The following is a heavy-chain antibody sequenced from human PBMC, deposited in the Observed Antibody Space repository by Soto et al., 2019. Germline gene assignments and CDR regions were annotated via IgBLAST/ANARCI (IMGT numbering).Heavy chain of an antibody. V-gene: IGHV1-18*01. CDR2: ISAYNGNT. D-gene: IGHD2-15*01. CDR3: VRGATPIDY. CDR1: GYTFTNFG. J-gene: IGHJ4*02. Sequence: QVQLVQSGAEVKKPGASVQVSCKASGYTFTNFGISWVRQAPGQGLEWMGWISAYNGNTNYAQNYQGKNTISTNTPTRPALIELTSLRSDATAVSYCVRGATPIDYCGQGTRVTVSS.